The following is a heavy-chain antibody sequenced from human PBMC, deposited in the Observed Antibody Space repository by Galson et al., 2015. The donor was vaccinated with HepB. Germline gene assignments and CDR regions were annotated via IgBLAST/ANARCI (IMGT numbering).Heavy chain of an antibody. CDR1: GFTFSSYA. D-gene: IGHD1-26*01. CDR2: ISGSGGST. V-gene: IGHV3-23*01. CDR3: AKRGHASELLLGNAAFDI. J-gene: IGHJ3*02. Sequence: SLRLSCAASGFTFSSYAMSWVRQAPGKGLERVSAISGSGGSTYYADSVKGRFTISRDNSKNTRYLQMNSLRAEDTAVYYCAKRGHASELLLGNAAFDIWGRGTMVTVSS.